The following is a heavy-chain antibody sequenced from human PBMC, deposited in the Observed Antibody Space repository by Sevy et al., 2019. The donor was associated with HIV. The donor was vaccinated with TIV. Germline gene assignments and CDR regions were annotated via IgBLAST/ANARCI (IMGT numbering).Heavy chain of an antibody. Sequence: GGSLRLSCAASGFSVSSHAMHWVRLAPGKGLEWVALLSYDGSTQYYADSVKGRFSISRDNSKNILYLQMNSLRPADTALYYCTRDAGYSVGWYPSNYWGQGTLVTVSS. V-gene: IGHV3-30*04. J-gene: IGHJ4*02. CDR1: GFSVSSHA. CDR2: LSYDGSTQ. CDR3: TRDAGYSVGWYPSNY. D-gene: IGHD6-19*01.